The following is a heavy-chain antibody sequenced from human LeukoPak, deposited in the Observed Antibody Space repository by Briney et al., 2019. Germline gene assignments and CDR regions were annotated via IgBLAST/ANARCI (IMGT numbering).Heavy chain of an antibody. Sequence: PGGSLRLSCAASGLSFGFYAMSWVRQAPGKGLEWVSSISGGGAGTYYADSVKGRFTISRDNSKNTLYLQMNSLRAEDTAVYYCAKTLRPPSSRGWGNLVVVPAAKSWTPRGYFDYWGQGTLVTVSS. D-gene: IGHD2-2*01. V-gene: IGHV3-23*01. CDR3: AKTLRPPSSRGWGNLVVVPAAKSWTPRGYFDY. CDR1: GLSFGFYA. CDR2: ISGGGAGT. J-gene: IGHJ4*02.